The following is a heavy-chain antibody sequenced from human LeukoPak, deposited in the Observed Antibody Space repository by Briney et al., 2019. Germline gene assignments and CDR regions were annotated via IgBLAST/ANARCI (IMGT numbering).Heavy chain of an antibody. CDR1: GGSISSSSYY. CDR3: ARAGRGAAAGLFDY. Sequence: PSETLSLTCTVSGGSISSSSYYWGWIRQPPGKGLEWIGSIYYSGSTYYNPSLKSRVTISVDTSKNQFSLKLSSVTAADTAVYYCARAGRGAAAGLFDYWGQGTLVTVSS. J-gene: IGHJ4*02. V-gene: IGHV4-39*07. CDR2: IYYSGST. D-gene: IGHD6-13*01.